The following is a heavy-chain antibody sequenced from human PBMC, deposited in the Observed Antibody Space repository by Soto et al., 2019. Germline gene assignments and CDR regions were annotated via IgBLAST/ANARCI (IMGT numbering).Heavy chain of an antibody. V-gene: IGHV4-59*01. CDR2: LYNTGST. Sequence: SETLSLTCTVSGGSISRYYWSWIRQPPGKGLEWIGYLYNTGSTIYNPSLKSRLTISVDTSKNQFSLKLNSLTAADTAVYYCARDLWGYCGTDCYPLDVWGQGTTVTVSS. D-gene: IGHD2-21*02. CDR1: GGSISRYY. J-gene: IGHJ6*02. CDR3: ARDLWGYCGTDCYPLDV.